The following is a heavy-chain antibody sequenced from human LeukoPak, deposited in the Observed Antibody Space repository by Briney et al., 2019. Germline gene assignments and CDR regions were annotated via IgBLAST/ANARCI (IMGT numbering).Heavy chain of an antibody. V-gene: IGHV3-23*01. CDR1: GFTFSSYA. CDR3: AKDRRYCSGGSCYRWFDP. CDR2: ISGSGGST. D-gene: IGHD2-15*01. J-gene: IGHJ5*02. Sequence: GGSLRLSCAASGFTFSSYAMSWVRQAPGKGLEWVSAISGSGGSTYYADSVKGRLTISRDNSKNTLYLQMNSLRAEDTAVYYCAKDRRYCSGGSCYRWFDPWGQGTLVTVSS.